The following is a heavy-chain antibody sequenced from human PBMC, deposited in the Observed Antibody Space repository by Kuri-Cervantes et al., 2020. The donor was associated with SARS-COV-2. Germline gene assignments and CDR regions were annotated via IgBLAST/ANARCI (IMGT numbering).Heavy chain of an antibody. CDR1: GYTFTSYD. Sequence: ASVKVSCKASGYTFTSYDINWVRQATGQGLEWMGWMNPNSGNTGYAQKFQGRVTITRNTSISTAYMELSGLRSEDTAVYYCARATHYDSSGYYYSFDYWGQGTLVTVSS. CDR2: MNPNSGNT. CDR3: ARATHYDSSGYYYSFDY. J-gene: IGHJ4*02. V-gene: IGHV1-8*03. D-gene: IGHD3-22*01.